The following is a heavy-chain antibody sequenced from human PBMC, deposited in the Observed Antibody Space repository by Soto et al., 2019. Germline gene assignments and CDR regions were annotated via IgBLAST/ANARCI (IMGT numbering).Heavy chain of an antibody. J-gene: IGHJ4*02. V-gene: IGHV3-30*18. CDR3: AKEEMATMGY. CDR2: ISYDGSNK. D-gene: IGHD5-12*01. CDR1: GFTFSSYG. Sequence: PGGSLRLSCAASGFTFSSYGMHWVRQAPGKGLEWVAVISYDGSNKYYADSVKGRFTISRDNSKNTLYLQMNSLRAEDTAVYYCAKEEMATMGYWGQGTLVTVSS.